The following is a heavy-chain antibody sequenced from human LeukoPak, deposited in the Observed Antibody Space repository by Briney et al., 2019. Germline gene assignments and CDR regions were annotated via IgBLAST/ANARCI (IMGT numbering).Heavy chain of an antibody. CDR3: ARRAYSSSSLDY. CDR1: GGSISSSSYY. J-gene: IGHJ4*02. CDR2: IYYSGST. V-gene: IGHV4-39*01. Sequence: PSETLSLTCTVSGGSISSSSYYWGWIRQPPGKGLEWIGSIYYSGSTYYHLSLKSRVTISVDTSKNQFSLKLSSVTAADTAVYYCARRAYSSSSLDYWGQGTLVTVSS. D-gene: IGHD6-6*01.